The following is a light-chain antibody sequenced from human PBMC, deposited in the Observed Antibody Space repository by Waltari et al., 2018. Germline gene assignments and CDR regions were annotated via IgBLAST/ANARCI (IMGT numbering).Light chain of an antibody. CDR1: STDVGGYNY. CDR3: NSYTSSITRV. J-gene: IGLJ1*01. Sequence: QSALTQPASVSGSPGQAITISCTGTSTDVGGYNYVPWYHHHPGKAPNLIIYEVSNRPSGVSNRFSGSKSGNTASLTISGLQPDDEADYYCNSYTSSITRVFGTGTKVTVL. V-gene: IGLV2-14*01. CDR2: EVS.